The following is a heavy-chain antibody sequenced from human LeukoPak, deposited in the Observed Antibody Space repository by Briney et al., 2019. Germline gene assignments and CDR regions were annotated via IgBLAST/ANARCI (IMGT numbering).Heavy chain of an antibody. CDR1: GGSISSGDYY. CDR3: ARFDYYSSGSYDASGAFDI. J-gene: IGHJ3*02. Sequence: SQTLSLTCTVSGGSISSGDYYWSRIRQPPGKGLEWIGYIYYSGSTYYNPSLKSRVTISVETSKNQFSLKLSSVTAADTAVYYCARFDYYSSGSYDASGAFDIWGQGTMVTVSS. D-gene: IGHD3-10*01. CDR2: IYYSGST. V-gene: IGHV4-30-4*01.